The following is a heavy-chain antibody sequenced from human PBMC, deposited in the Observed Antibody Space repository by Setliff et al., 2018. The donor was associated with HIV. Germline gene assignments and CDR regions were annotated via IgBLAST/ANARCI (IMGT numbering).Heavy chain of an antibody. CDR2: IYSSGTK. CDR3: ARGFCSGGFCHPNFYHYMDV. Sequence: ASETLSLTCTFSGVTSGDYYWTWIRQHPVKGLEWIGYIYSSGTKYYNPSLKSRLAISLDTSKNQFSLNLKSVTAADAAVYYCARGFCSGGFCHPNFYHYMDVWGKGTTVTVSS. CDR1: GVTSGDYY. J-gene: IGHJ6*03. D-gene: IGHD2-15*01. V-gene: IGHV4-31*03.